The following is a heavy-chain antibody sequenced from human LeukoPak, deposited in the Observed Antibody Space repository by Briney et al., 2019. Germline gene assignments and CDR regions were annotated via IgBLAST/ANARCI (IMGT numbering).Heavy chain of an antibody. D-gene: IGHD5-12*01. CDR2: IIPIFGTA. J-gene: IGHJ3*02. CDR3: ARDGDYPDPAFDI. V-gene: IGHV1-69*13. Sequence: GASVKVSCKASGGTCSSYAISWVRQAPGQGLEWMGGIIPIFGTANYAQKFQGRVTITADESTSTAYMELSSLRSEDTAVYYCARDGDYPDPAFDIWGQGTMVTVSS. CDR1: GGTCSSYA.